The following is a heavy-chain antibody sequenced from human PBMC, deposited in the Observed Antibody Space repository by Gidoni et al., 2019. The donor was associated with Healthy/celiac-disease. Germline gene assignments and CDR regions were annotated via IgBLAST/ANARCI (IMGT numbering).Heavy chain of an antibody. CDR2: IIPIFGTA. CDR1: GGTFSSYA. V-gene: IGHV1-69*01. J-gene: IGHJ6*02. Sequence: QVQLVQSGAEVKKPGSSVKVSCKASGGTFSSYAISWVRQAPGQGLEWMGGIIPIFGTANYAQKFQGRVTITADESTITAYMELSSLRSEDTAVYYCANQLLWFGELLSPTYGMDVWGQGTTVTVSS. CDR3: ANQLLWFGELLSPTYGMDV. D-gene: IGHD3-10*01.